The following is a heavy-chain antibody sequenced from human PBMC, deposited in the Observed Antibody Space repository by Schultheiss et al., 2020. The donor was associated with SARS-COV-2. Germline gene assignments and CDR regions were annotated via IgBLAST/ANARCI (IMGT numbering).Heavy chain of an antibody. V-gene: IGHV3-74*01. CDR3: ARDLIIAAAGYYYYGMDV. CDR2: VNSDGSST. Sequence: GGSLRLSCAASGFTFDSYWMHWVRQAPGKGLVWVSRVNSDGSSTSYADSVKGRFTISRDNAKNTLYLQMNSLGAEDTAVYYCARDLIIAAAGYYYYGMDVWGQGTTVTVSS. CDR1: GFTFDSYW. J-gene: IGHJ6*02. D-gene: IGHD6-13*01.